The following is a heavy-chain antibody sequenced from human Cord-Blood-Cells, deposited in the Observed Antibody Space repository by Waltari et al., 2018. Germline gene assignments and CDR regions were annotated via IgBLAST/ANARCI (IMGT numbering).Heavy chain of an antibody. CDR1: GYTFTGYS. Sequence: QVQLVQSGAEVKKPGASVKVSCKASGYTFTGYSMPWVRQAPGQGLEWMGWINPNSGGTNYAQKFQGWVTMTRDTSISTAYMELSRLRSDDTAVYYCARGHIAAAGHDAFDIWGQGTMVTVSS. V-gene: IGHV1-2*04. CDR3: ARGHIAAAGHDAFDI. J-gene: IGHJ3*02. D-gene: IGHD6-13*01. CDR2: INPNSGGT.